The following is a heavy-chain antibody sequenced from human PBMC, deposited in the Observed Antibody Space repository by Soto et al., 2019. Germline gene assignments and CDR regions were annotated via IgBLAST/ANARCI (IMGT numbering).Heavy chain of an antibody. J-gene: IGHJ4*02. CDR3: AKDQEDYVWGSYRLDY. D-gene: IGHD3-16*02. CDR2: FSGSGGST. Sequence: GGSLRLSCAASGFTFSSYAMSWVRQAPGKGLEWVSAFSGSGGSTYYADSVKGRFTISRDNSKNTLYLQMNSLRAEDTAVYYCAKDQEDYVWGSYRLDYWGQGTLVTVSS. V-gene: IGHV3-23*01. CDR1: GFTFSSYA.